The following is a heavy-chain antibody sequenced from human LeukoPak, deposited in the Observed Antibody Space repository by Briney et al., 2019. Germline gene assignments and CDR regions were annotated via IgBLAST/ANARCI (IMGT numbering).Heavy chain of an antibody. CDR2: IYTSGST. CDR1: GGSISSYY. D-gene: IGHD1-26*01. CDR3: ARLFYSGWGGDYYYYYMDV. Sequence: SETLSLTCTVSGGSISSYYWSWIRQPPGKELEWIGYIYTSGSTNYNPSLKSRVTMSVDTSKNQFSLKLSSVTAADAAVYYCARLFYSGWGGDYYYYYMDVWGQGTTVTVSS. V-gene: IGHV4-4*09. J-gene: IGHJ6*03.